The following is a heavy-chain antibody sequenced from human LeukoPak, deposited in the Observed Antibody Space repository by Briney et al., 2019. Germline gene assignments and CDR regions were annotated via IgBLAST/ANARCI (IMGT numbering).Heavy chain of an antibody. CDR1: GLNFSSYS. D-gene: IGHD5-12*01. Sequence: PGGSLRLSCAGSGLNFSSYSMSWVGQAPWKGLEFVSSISSSSSFIYYADSGKGRFTISRDNAKNSLYLQMNSPRAEDTAVYYCASARSGYDYGDYWGQGTLVTVSS. J-gene: IGHJ4*02. CDR2: ISSSSSFI. V-gene: IGHV3-21*01. CDR3: ASARSGYDYGDY.